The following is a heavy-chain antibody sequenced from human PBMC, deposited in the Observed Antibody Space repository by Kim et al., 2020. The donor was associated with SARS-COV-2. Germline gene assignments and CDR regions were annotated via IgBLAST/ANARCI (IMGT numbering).Heavy chain of an antibody. CDR2: FDPEDGRT. V-gene: IGHV1-24*01. Sequence: ASVKVSCKVSGYTLTELSMHWVRQAPGKGLEWMGGFDPEDGRTSYAQKFQGRVTMTEDTSTGTAYMELSSLRSEDTAVYYCATGGLHLEVAAGGFDTWGQGTMVTVSS. D-gene: IGHD6-25*01. CDR3: ATGGLHLEVAAGGFDT. J-gene: IGHJ5*02. CDR1: GYTLTELS.